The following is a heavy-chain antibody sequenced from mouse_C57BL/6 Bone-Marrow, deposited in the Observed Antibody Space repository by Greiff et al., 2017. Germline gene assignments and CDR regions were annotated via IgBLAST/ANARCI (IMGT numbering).Heavy chain of an antibody. J-gene: IGHJ2*01. CDR3: AIEGITTVVATDY. D-gene: IGHD1-1*01. V-gene: IGHV1-74*01. Sequence: VQLQQSGAELVKPGASVKVSCKASGYTFTSYWMHWVKQRPGQGLEWIGRMHPSDSDTNYKQKFKGKATLTVDKSSSTAYMQLSILTSEDSAVYYCAIEGITTVVATDYWGQGTTLTVSS. CDR2: MHPSDSDT. CDR1: GYTFTSYW.